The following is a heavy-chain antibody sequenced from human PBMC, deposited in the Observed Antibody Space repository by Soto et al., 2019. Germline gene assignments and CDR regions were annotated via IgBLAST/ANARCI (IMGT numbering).Heavy chain of an antibody. CDR2: ISASGNT. CDR1: GDSITSGGYY. D-gene: IGHD2-8*01. J-gene: IGHJ5*02. CDR3: GTGSTYGDVGTQGWVDH. Sequence: QVQLLQSGPGLVRPSQTLSLTCTVSGDSITSGGYYWTWNRQHPGEGVQWIADISASGNTFYSPSTMCRVSISADTSQKQFALSVHAVTVSDTALDFCGTGSTYGDVGTQGWVDHCGQGVLVPVSS. V-gene: IGHV4-31*03.